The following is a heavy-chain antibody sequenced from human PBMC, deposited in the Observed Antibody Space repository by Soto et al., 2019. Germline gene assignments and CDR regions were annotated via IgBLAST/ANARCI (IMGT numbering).Heavy chain of an antibody. V-gene: IGHV3-23*01. CDR3: AKDRYGDYGGIDY. CDR1: GFTFSTYA. J-gene: IGHJ4*02. D-gene: IGHD4-17*01. Sequence: EVQLLESGGGLVQPGGSLRLSCAASGFTFSTYAMIWVRQAPGKGLEWVSVITGSGGSTYYADSVKGRFTISRDTSKNTLFLQMNSVRAEDTAVYYCAKDRYGDYGGIDYWGKGTMVTVSS. CDR2: ITGSGGST.